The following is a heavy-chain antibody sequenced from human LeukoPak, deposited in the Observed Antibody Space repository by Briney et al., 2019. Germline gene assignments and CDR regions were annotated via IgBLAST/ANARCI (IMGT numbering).Heavy chain of an antibody. J-gene: IGHJ3*02. CDR2: IWYDGGNK. CDR3: AKSDKYCSSTSCRRGGAFDI. D-gene: IGHD2-2*01. CDR1: GFTFSSYG. Sequence: GGSLRLSCAASGFTFSSYGMHWVRQAPGKGLEWVAVIWYDGGNKYYADSVKGRFTISRDNSKNTLYLQMNSLRAEDTAVYYCAKSDKYCSSTSCRRGGAFDIWGQGTMVTVSS. V-gene: IGHV3-33*06.